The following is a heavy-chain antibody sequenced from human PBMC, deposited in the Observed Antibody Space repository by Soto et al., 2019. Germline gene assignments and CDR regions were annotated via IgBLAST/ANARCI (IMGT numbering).Heavy chain of an antibody. J-gene: IGHJ6*03. D-gene: IGHD2-2*01. V-gene: IGHV3-23*01. Sequence: GGSLRLSCAASGFTFSSYAMSWVRQAPGKGLEWVSAISGSGGSTYYADSMKGRFTISRDNSKNTLYLQMNSLRAEDTAVYYCAKGSTPPRVVPAAISYYYYYMDAWGKGTTVTVSS. CDR3: AKGSTPPRVVPAAISYYYYYMDA. CDR1: GFTFSSYA. CDR2: ISGSGGST.